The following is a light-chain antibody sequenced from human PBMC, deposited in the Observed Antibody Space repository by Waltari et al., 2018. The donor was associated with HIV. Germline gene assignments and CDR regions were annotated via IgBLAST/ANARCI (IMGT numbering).Light chain of an antibody. V-gene: IGLV2-14*01. CDR1: SSDVGNYNY. CDR3: SSFRSTTTSIL. J-gene: IGLJ2*01. CDR2: EVT. Sequence: QAALTQPASVSGSPGQSITISCTGTSSDVGNYNYVCWYQQHPGKAPKLLIYEVTNRPSGVSDRFACSKSGNTASLTISGLQAEDESDYYCSSFRSTTTSILFGGGTKLTGL.